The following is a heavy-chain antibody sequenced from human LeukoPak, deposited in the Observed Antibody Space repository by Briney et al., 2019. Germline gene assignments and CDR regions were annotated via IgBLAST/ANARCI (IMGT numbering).Heavy chain of an antibody. CDR3: ARAGYCSSTNCYPDPVYYYYYGMDV. CDR2: IIPIFGTA. D-gene: IGHD2-2*01. V-gene: IGHV1-69*01. CDR1: GGTFSSYA. J-gene: IGHJ6*02. Sequence: SVKVSCKASGGTFSSYAISWVRQAPGQGLEWMGGIIPIFGTANYAQKFQGRVTITADESTSTAYMELSSLRSEDTAVYYCARAGYCSSTNCYPDPVYYYYYGMDVWGQGTTVTVSS.